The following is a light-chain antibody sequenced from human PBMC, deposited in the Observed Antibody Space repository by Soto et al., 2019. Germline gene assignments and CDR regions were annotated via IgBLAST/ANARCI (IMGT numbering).Light chain of an antibody. J-gene: IGKJ1*01. V-gene: IGKV3-20*01. CDR3: QQYGASSSWT. Sequence: EIVLTQSPGTLSLSPGERATLSCRAIQSVSSNYLAWYQQRPGQAPRLLIYGASSRATGIPDRFSGSGSATDFTLTINRLEAEDFAVYYCQQYGASSSWTFGQGTKVDIK. CDR1: QSVSSNY. CDR2: GAS.